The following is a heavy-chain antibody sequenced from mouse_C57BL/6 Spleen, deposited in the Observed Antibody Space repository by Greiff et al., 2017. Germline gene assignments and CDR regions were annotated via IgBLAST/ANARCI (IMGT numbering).Heavy chain of an antibody. Sequence: EVQLQQSGPELVKPGASVKISCKASGYTFTDYYMNWVKQSHGKSLEWIGDINPNNGGTSYNQKFKGKATLTVDKSYSTAYMELRSLTSEDSAVYYCARWLLRGYYAMDYWGQGTSVTVSS. CDR1: GYTFTDYY. CDR3: ARWLLRGYYAMDY. CDR2: INPNNGGT. J-gene: IGHJ4*01. V-gene: IGHV1-26*01. D-gene: IGHD2-3*01.